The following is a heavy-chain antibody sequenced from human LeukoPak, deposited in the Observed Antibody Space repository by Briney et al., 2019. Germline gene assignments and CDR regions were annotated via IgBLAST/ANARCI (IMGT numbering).Heavy chain of an antibody. J-gene: IGHJ4*02. CDR1: GFTFDDYG. V-gene: IGHV3-20*04. D-gene: IGHD6-19*01. Sequence: GGSLRLSRAASGFTFDDYGMSWVRQAPGKGLECVSGIKWNGGSTGYADSVKVRFNISRDNDKNSLYLQMNSVRAEDTALYYCARDLRGSSRFYWYYWGQGTLVTVSS. CDR3: ARDLRGSSRFYWYY. CDR2: IKWNGGST.